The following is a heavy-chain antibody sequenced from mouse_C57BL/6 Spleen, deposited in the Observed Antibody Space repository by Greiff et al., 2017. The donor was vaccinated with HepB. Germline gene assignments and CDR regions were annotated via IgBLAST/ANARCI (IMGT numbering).Heavy chain of an antibody. J-gene: IGHJ4*01. Sequence: DVKLQESGPGLVKPSQSLSLTCSVTGYSITSGYYWNWIRQFPGNKLEWMGYISYDGSNNYNPSLKNRISITRDTSKNQFFLKLNSVTTEDKATYYCARVDYYGTAYAMDYWCQGTSVTVSS. CDR2: ISYDGSN. CDR3: ARVDYYGTAYAMDY. V-gene: IGHV3-6*01. D-gene: IGHD1-1*01. CDR1: GYSITSGYY.